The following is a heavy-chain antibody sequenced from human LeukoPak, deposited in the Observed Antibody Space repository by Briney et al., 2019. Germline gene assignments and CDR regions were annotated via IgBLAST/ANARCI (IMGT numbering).Heavy chain of an antibody. CDR1: GFTFSSYA. V-gene: IGHV3-48*01. J-gene: IGHJ6*03. CDR3: ARDGGWCSSTSCHKYYYYYYMDV. D-gene: IGHD2-2*01. Sequence: PGRSLRLSCAASGFTFSSYAMNWVRQAPGKGLEWVSDISSSSRTINYADSVKGRFTISRDNAKNSLYLQMNSLRAEDTAVYYCARDGGWCSSTSCHKYYYYYYMDVWGKGTTVTVSS. CDR2: ISSSSRTI.